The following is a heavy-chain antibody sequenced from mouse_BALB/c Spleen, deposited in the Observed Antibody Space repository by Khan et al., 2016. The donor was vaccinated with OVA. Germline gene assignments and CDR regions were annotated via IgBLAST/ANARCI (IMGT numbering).Heavy chain of an antibody. Sequence: QVQLQQSGTELVRPGTSVKISCKASGYAFTNYWLGWVKQRSGHGLEWIGNIYPGSGHTYYNEKFKVKATLTADKSSSTAYMQLSSLTSEDSAVYFCARSGGYSYYWYFDVWGAGTTVTVSS. CDR3: ARSGGYSYYWYFDV. D-gene: IGHD2-3*01. CDR1: GYAFTNYW. V-gene: IGHV1-63*01. J-gene: IGHJ1*01. CDR2: IYPGSGHT.